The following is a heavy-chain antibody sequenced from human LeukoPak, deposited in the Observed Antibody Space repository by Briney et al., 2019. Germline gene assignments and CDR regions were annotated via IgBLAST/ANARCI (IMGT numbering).Heavy chain of an antibody. J-gene: IGHJ4*02. CDR2: INHSGST. V-gene: IGHV4-34*01. D-gene: IGHD3-16*02. Sequence: SETLSLTCAVYGGSFSGYYWSWIRQPPGKGLEWIGEINHSGSTNYNPSLKSRVTISVDTSKNQFSLKLSSVTAADTAVYYCARGRGDYVWGSYRYFDYWGQGALVTVSS. CDR1: GGSFSGYY. CDR3: ARGRGDYVWGSYRYFDY.